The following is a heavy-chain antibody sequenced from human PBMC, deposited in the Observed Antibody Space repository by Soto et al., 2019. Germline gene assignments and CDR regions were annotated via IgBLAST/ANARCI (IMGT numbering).Heavy chain of an antibody. CDR1: GFSLTTSGVG. CDR3: AHRTTTMTWWFDP. D-gene: IGHD4-17*01. J-gene: IGHJ5*02. V-gene: IGHV2-5*02. Sequence: QITLKESGPTLVKPTQTLTLTCTFSGFSLTTSGVGVGWIRQPPGKALEWLALIYWDDDKRYSPSLKSRLTIPEDTSQNPVVLTLTNTAPADTATHCCAHRTTTMTWWFDPWSQGTLVTVSS. CDR2: IYWDDDK.